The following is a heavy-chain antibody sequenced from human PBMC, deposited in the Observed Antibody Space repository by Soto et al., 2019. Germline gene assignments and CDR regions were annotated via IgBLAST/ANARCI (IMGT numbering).Heavy chain of an antibody. V-gene: IGHV3-23*01. D-gene: IGHD6-19*01. Sequence: GGSLRLSCAASGFTFSSYAMSWVRQAPGKGLEWVSSISGSGGSTYYADSVKGRFAISKDNSKNTLYLQMNSLRAEDTAVYYCAKVYSSGWSPRDYWGQGTLVTVSS. J-gene: IGHJ4*02. CDR3: AKVYSSGWSPRDY. CDR1: GFTFSSYA. CDR2: ISGSGGST.